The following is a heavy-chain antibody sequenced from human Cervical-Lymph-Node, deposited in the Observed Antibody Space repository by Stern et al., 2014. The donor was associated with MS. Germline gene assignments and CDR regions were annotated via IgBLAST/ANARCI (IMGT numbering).Heavy chain of an antibody. V-gene: IGHV2-26*01. CDR3: ARMVDYLAYCSSTSCYIIDY. Sequence: QVTLKESGPVLVKPTETLTLTCTVSGFSLSNARMGVSWIRQPPGKALEWLAHIFSNDEKSYSTSLKSRLTISKDTSKSQVVLTMTNMDPVDTATYYCARMVDYLAYCSSTSCYIIDYWGQGTLVTVSS. CDR2: IFSNDEK. D-gene: IGHD2-2*02. J-gene: IGHJ4*02. CDR1: GFSLSNARMG.